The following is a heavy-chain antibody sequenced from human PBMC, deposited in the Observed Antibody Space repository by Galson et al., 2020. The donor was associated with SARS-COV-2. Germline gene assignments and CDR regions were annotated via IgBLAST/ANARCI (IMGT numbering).Heavy chain of an antibody. Sequence: GGSLRLSCAASGFTFSSYAMHWVRQAPGKGLEWVAVISYDGSNKYYADSVKGRFTISRDNSKNTLYLQMNSLRAEDTAVYYCARAGSGSYFSGMDVWGQGTTVTVSS. J-gene: IGHJ6*02. CDR1: GFTFSSYA. V-gene: IGHV3-30-3*01. D-gene: IGHD3-10*01. CDR3: ARAGSGSYFSGMDV. CDR2: ISYDGSNK.